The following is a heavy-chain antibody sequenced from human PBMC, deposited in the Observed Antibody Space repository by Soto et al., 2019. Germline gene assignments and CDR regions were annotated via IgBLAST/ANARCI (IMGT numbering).Heavy chain of an antibody. CDR2: MNPNSGNT. CDR3: ARRYRSSIVDLGMDV. Sequence: QVQLVQSGAEVKKPGASVKVSCKASGYTFTNYDFNWVRQATGQGLEWMGWMNPNSGNTGYAQKFQGRVTMTRNTSISTAYMELSGLRSEDTAVYYCARRYRSSIVDLGMDVWGQGTTVTVSS. D-gene: IGHD2-15*01. J-gene: IGHJ6*02. V-gene: IGHV1-8*01. CDR1: GYTFTNYD.